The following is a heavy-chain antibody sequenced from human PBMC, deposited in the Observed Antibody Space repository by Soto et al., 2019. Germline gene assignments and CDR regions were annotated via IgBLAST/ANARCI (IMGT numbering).Heavy chain of an antibody. CDR3: ARATTVTPVHFDY. CDR1: GGSVSSGSHY. Sequence: SETLSLTCTVSGGSVSSGSHYWNWIRQPPGKGLEWIGYIYYRGSANYNPSLKSRVTISVDTSKDEFTLKLSSVTAADTAMYYCARATTVTPVHFDYWGQGILVTVSS. D-gene: IGHD4-17*01. CDR2: IYYRGSA. V-gene: IGHV4-61*01. J-gene: IGHJ4*02.